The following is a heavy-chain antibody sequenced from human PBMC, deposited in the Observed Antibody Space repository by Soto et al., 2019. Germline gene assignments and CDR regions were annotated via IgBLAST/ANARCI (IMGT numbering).Heavy chain of an antibody. CDR1: GFSLSTSGVG. D-gene: IGHD3-10*01. Sequence: QITLKESGPTLVKPTQTLTLTCTFSGFSLSTSGVGVGWIRQPPGKALEWLALIYWDDDKRYSPSLKSRLTITKDTSKNQVVLTMTNMDPVDTATYYCALTYYGSGSYYNVRWFDPWGQGTLVTGSS. V-gene: IGHV2-5*02. CDR3: ALTYYGSGSYYNVRWFDP. J-gene: IGHJ5*02. CDR2: IYWDDDK.